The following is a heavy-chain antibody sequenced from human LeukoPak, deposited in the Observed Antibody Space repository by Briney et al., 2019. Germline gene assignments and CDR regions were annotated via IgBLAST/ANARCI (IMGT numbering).Heavy chain of an antibody. V-gene: IGHV3-21*01. CDR1: GFTFSSYS. Sequence: PGGSLRLSCAASGFTFSSYSMNWVRQAPGKGLEWVSSISSSSSYIYYADSEKGRVTISRDNAKNSLYLQMNSLRAEDTAVYYCARDGRGGYSSSWYGVDYWGPGTMVTVSS. J-gene: IGHJ4*02. CDR3: ARDGRGGYSSSWYGVDY. D-gene: IGHD6-13*01. CDR2: ISSSSSYI.